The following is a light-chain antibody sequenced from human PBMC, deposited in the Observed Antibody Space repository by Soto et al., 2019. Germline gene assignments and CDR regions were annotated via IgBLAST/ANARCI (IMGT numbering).Light chain of an antibody. CDR1: SSDVGVYNY. CDR3: SSHTRSKKYV. Sequence: QSALTQPASVSGSPGQSITISCTGTSSDVGVYNYVSWYQQHPGKAPKLMIYDVTNRPSGISSRFSGAKSGNTASLTISGLQAEDEADYYCSSHTRSKKYVFGTGTKVTVL. CDR2: DVT. V-gene: IGLV2-14*03. J-gene: IGLJ1*01.